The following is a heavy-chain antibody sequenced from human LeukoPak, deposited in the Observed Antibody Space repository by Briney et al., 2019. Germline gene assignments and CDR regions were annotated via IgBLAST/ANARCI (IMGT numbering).Heavy chain of an antibody. D-gene: IGHD7-27*01. J-gene: IGHJ4*02. CDR2: ITTSDGNT. V-gene: IGHV3-23*01. CDR3: AKDGGLWVSAHWGDS. Sequence: GGSLRLSCAGSGFIFSNAWMNWVRQAPGKGLEWVSTITTSDGNTYYADSVKGRFTVSRDNSKNTLFLQMNSLRAGDTAVYYCAKDGGLWVSAHWGDSWGRGTLVTVSS. CDR1: GFIFSNAW.